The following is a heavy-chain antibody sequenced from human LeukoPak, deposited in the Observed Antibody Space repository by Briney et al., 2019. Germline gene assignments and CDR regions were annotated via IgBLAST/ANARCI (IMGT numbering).Heavy chain of an antibody. Sequence: GKWLESVSAIIGSAASTSYADSVKGRFTISRDNSKNTLYLQMNSLRAEDTAVYYCANLLDYWGQGTLVTVSS. D-gene: IGHD2-21*01. CDR2: IIGSAAST. CDR3: ANLLDY. J-gene: IGHJ4*02. V-gene: IGHV3-23*01.